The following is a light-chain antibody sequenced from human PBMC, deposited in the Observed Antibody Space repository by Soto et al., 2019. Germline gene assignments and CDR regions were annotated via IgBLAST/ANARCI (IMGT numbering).Light chain of an antibody. Sequence: EIVMTQSPATLSVSPGARATLSCRASQSVSSNLAWYQQKPGQAPRLLIYGASTRATGIPARFSSSGSGTEFALAIGGPQSEDFAVYYCQQYNNWPPWTLGQGTKGDIK. V-gene: IGKV3-15*01. CDR1: QSVSSN. CDR2: GAS. J-gene: IGKJ1*01. CDR3: QQYNNWPPWT.